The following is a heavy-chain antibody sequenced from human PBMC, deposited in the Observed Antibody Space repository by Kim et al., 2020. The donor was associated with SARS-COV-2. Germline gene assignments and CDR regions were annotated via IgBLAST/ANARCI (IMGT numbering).Heavy chain of an antibody. V-gene: IGHV5-51*01. D-gene: IGHD7-27*01. CDR2: T. J-gene: IGHJ4*02. Sequence: TRHSPSFQGQVTISADKSISTAYLQWSSLKASDTAMYYCARGLESGEVHYWGQGTLVTVSS. CDR3: ARGLESGEVHY.